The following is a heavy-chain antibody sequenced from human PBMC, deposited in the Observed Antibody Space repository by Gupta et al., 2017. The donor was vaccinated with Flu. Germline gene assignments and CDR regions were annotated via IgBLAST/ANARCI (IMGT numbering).Heavy chain of an antibody. J-gene: IGHJ6*02. Sequence: QVQLQESGPGLVKPSQTLSLTCTVSGGSISSGSYYWSWIRQPAGKGLEWIGRIYTSGSTNYNPSLKRRVTISVDTSKNQFSLKLSAVTAADTAVYYCARETYCSSTSCYNGMDVWGQGTTVTVSS. CDR3: ARETYCSSTSCYNGMDV. D-gene: IGHD2-2*02. CDR1: GGSISSGSYY. CDR2: IYTSGST. V-gene: IGHV4-61*02.